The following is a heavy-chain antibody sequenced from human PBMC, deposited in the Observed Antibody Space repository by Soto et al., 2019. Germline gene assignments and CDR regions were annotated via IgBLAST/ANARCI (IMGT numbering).Heavy chain of an antibody. CDR2: ISSAGDYT. V-gene: IGHV3-11*06. Sequence: QVHLVESGGDVVKPGGSLRLSCAASGFTFSRYYMTWVRQAPGEGLEWISYISSAGDYTDYADSVKGRFTISRDNTRDSLFLQMNSLRVEDTAVYYCVRANWNVDYWGRGTRVTVSS. D-gene: IGHD1-1*01. J-gene: IGHJ4*02. CDR1: GFTFSRYY. CDR3: VRANWNVDY.